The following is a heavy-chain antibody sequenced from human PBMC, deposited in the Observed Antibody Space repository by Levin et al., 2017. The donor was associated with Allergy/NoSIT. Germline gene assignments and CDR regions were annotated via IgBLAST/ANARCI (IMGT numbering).Heavy chain of an antibody. D-gene: IGHD2-15*01. CDR1: GYTFTSYA. J-gene: IGHJ5*02. CDR2: INAGNGNT. Sequence: ASVKVSCKASGYTFTSYAMHWVRQAPGQRLEWMGWINAGNGNTKYSQKFQGRVTITRDTSASTAYMELSSLRSEDTAVYYCARFGADYPPCSGGSCYFGFDPWGQGTLVTVSS. CDR3: ARFGADYPPCSGGSCYFGFDP. V-gene: IGHV1-3*01.